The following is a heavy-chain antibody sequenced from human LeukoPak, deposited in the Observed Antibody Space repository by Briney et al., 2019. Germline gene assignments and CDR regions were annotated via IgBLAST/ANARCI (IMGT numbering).Heavy chain of an antibody. CDR3: AREDHETYYYDSSGYWWYY. V-gene: IGHV1-2*02. J-gene: IGHJ4*02. Sequence: ASVKVSCKASGYTFTGYYMHWVRQAPGQGLEWMGWINPNSGGTNYAQKFQGRVTMTRDTSISTAYMELSRLRSDDTAVYYCAREDHETYYYDSSGYWWYYWGQGTLVTVSS. CDR1: GYTFTGYY. D-gene: IGHD3-22*01. CDR2: INPNSGGT.